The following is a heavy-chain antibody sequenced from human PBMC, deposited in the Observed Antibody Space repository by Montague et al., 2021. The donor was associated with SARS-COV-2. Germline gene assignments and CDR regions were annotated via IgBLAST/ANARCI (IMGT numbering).Heavy chain of an antibody. D-gene: IGHD2-8*01. V-gene: IGHV4-61*01. Sequence: SETLSLTCTVSGDSINSGSYYWSWIRQPPGKGLEWIGFIYYSGSTYYNPSLKSRVTISIDTSKNQFSLKLSSVTAADTAVYYCASDRHNGPIDYWGPGTLFPVS. J-gene: IGHJ4*02. CDR1: GDSINSGSYY. CDR2: IYYSGST. CDR3: ASDRHNGPIDY.